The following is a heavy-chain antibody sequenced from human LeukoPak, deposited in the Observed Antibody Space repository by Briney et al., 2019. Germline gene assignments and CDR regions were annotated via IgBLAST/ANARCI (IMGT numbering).Heavy chain of an antibody. CDR3: AKETEQWLAPGGY. J-gene: IGHJ4*02. CDR2: ISDSGNT. Sequence: GGSLRLSCAASGFTFSNYAMSWVRQAPGKGLEWVSAISDSGNTYYADSVKGRFTISRDNSKNTLYLQMNSLRAEDTAVYYCAKETEQWLAPGGYWGQGTLVTVSS. D-gene: IGHD6-19*01. CDR1: GFTFSNYA. V-gene: IGHV3-23*01.